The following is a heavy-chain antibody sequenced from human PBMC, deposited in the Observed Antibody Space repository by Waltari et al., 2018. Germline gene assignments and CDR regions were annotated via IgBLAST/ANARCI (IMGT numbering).Heavy chain of an antibody. CDR1: GYSVSSHSYS. CDR2: AYYRSKWYY. V-gene: IGHV6-1*01. CDR3: AGKGHGMDV. Sequence: QVQLHQSGPGLVKPSQTLPLTRVTPGYSVSSHSYSGSWIRQSPSRVLEWLGRAYYRSKWYYEYVASVKGRIIINPDTSKNQFFLQLDSVTPEDTAVYYCAGKGHGMDVWGKGTTVTVSS. J-gene: IGHJ6*04.